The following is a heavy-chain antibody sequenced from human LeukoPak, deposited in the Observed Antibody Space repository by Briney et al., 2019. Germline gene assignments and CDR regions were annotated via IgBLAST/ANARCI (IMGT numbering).Heavy chain of an antibody. J-gene: IGHJ4*02. V-gene: IGHV3-30*04. CDR2: ISYDGSNK. Sequence: PGGSLRLSCAASGFTFSSYAMHWVRQAPGKGLEWVAVISYDGSNKYYADSVKGRFTISRDNSKNTLYLQMNSLRAEDTAVYYCAKGPLYDFGGQGTLVTVSS. CDR1: GFTFSSYA. CDR3: AKGPLYDF.